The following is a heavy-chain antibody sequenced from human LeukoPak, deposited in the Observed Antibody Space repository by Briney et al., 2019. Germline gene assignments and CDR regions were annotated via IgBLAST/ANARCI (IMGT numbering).Heavy chain of an antibody. CDR2: IYYSGST. D-gene: IGHD2-21*01. J-gene: IGHJ3*02. V-gene: IGHV4-61*08. CDR1: GGSISSGGYY. Sequence: SETLSLTCTVSGGSISSGGYYWSWIRQHPGKGLEWIGYIYYSGSTNYNPSLKSRVTISVDTSKNQFSLKLSSVTAADTAVYYCARDRAYCGGDCYDDAFDIWGQGTMVTVSS. CDR3: ARDRAYCGGDCYDDAFDI.